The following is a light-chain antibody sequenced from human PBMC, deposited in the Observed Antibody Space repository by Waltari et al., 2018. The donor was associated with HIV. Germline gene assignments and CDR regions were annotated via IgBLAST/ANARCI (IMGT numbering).Light chain of an antibody. J-gene: IGKJ1*01. CDR1: QSVLYSSSNKNY. V-gene: IGKV4-1*01. Sequence: DIVMTQSPDSLAVSLGERATINCKSSQSVLYSSSNKNYLAWYQHKPGQPPKLLIYCASTRESGVPDRFSGSGSGTDFTLTISSLQAEDVAVYYCQQYYSTWWTFGQGTKVEIK. CDR2: CAS. CDR3: QQYYSTWWT.